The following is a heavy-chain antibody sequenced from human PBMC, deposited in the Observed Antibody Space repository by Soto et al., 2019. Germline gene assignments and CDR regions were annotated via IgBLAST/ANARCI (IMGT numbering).Heavy chain of an antibody. CDR1: GFTFTSSA. V-gene: IGHV1-58*01. CDR3: AAVSRSYSDAFDI. D-gene: IGHD1-26*01. J-gene: IGHJ3*02. Sequence: ASVKVSCKASGFTFTSSAVQWVRQARGQRLEWIGWIVVGSGNTNYAQKFQERVTITRDMSTSTAYMELSSLGSEDTAVYYCAAVSRSYSDAFDIWGQGTMVTVSS. CDR2: IVVGSGNT.